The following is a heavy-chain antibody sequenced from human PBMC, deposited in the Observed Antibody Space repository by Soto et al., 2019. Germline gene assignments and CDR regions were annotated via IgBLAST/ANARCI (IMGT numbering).Heavy chain of an antibody. Sequence: ASVKVSCKASGYTFTSYGINWVRQATGQGLEWMGWMNPNSGNTGYAQKFQGRVTMTRNTSISTAYMELSSLRSEDTAVYYCARGRIVVVPAAIPPPYGMDVWGQGTTVTVSS. D-gene: IGHD2-2*02. CDR2: MNPNSGNT. CDR1: GYTFTSYG. J-gene: IGHJ6*02. CDR3: ARGRIVVVPAAIPPPYGMDV. V-gene: IGHV1-8*02.